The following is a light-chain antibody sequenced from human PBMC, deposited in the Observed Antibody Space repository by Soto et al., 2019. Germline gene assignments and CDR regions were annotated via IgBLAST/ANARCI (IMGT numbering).Light chain of an antibody. CDR1: QSVSGN. CDR3: QQYINWPTT. Sequence: EIVMTQSPATLSVSPGERATLSCRASQSVSGNLAWYQQKPGLAPRLLIYGASTRATGIPARFSGSGSGTEFTLTISSLQSEDFAVYYCQQYINWPTTFGQGTKVEIK. V-gene: IGKV3D-15*01. J-gene: IGKJ1*01. CDR2: GAS.